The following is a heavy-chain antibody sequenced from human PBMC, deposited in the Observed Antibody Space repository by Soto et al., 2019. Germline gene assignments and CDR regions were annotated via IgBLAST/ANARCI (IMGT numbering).Heavy chain of an antibody. J-gene: IGHJ5*02. CDR1: GFTFSNYA. CDR3: AKGRGGFDP. CDR2: ITGSCGST. Sequence: EVQLLESGGGLVQPGGSLRLSCAASGFTFSNYAMSWVRQAPGKGLEWVSSITGSCGSTYYADSVKGRFTISKDNSKNMLYLQMNSLRAEDTAIYYCAKGRGGFDPWGQGTLVTVSS. D-gene: IGHD3-10*01. V-gene: IGHV3-23*01.